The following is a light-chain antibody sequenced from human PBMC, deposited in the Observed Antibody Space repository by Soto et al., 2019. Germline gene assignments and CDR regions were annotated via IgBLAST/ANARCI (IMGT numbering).Light chain of an antibody. CDR1: SSDVGGYNY. CDR3: SSYTSGFYV. J-gene: IGLJ1*01. V-gene: IGLV2-14*01. CDR2: DVS. Sequence: SVLTQPASLSGSPGQSITISCTGTSSDVGGYNYVSWYQQHPGKAPKLMIYDVSDRPSGVSNRFSGSKSGNTASLTISGLQAEDEADYYCSSYTSGFYVFGTGTKVNVL.